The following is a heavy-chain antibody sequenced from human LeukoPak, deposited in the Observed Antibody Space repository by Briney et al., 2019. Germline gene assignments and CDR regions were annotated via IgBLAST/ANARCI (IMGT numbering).Heavy chain of an antibody. CDR1: VYSISSGHY. J-gene: IGHJ3*02. CDR2: IYHNGIT. Sequence: SETLSLTCTVSVYSISSGHYWGWIRQAPGKGLEWIGSIYHNGITYYSPSLRSRVTISSDTSMNHFSLKLTSVTAADAAVYYCARGKIVVVTAGRAFDIWGQGTMVTVSS. D-gene: IGHD2-21*02. CDR3: ARGKIVVVTAGRAFDI. V-gene: IGHV4-38-2*02.